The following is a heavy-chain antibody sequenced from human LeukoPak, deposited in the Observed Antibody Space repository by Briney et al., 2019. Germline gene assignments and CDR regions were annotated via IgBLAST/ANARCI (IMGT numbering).Heavy chain of an antibody. CDR1: GFTFSSYS. V-gene: IGHV3-48*02. Sequence: GGSLRLSCAAPGFTFSSYSMNWVRQAPGKGLEWVSYISSSSSTIYYADSVKGRFTISRDNAKNSLYLQMNSLRDEDTAVYYCAGGSSVRGVMDYWGQGTLVTVSS. CDR2: ISSSSSTI. D-gene: IGHD3-10*01. J-gene: IGHJ4*02. CDR3: AGGSSVRGVMDY.